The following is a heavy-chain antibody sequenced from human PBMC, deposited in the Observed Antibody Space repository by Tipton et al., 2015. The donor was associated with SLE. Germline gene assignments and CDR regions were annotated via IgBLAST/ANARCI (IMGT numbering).Heavy chain of an antibody. V-gene: IGHV4-59*11. Sequence: TLSLTCTVSGGSISGHFWSWVRQPPGKGLEWIAYIYYSGSTNYNPSLKSRVTMSVDTSKNQFSLKLSSVTAADTAVYYCARAEGSWDAFDIWGQGTMVTVSS. CDR2: IYYSGST. D-gene: IGHD2-15*01. J-gene: IGHJ3*02. CDR1: GGSISGHF. CDR3: ARAEGSWDAFDI.